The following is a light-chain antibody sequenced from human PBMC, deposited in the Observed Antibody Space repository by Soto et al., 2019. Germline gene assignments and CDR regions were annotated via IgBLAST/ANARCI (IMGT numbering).Light chain of an antibody. V-gene: IGKV3-15*01. CDR1: ESVHRN. J-gene: IGKJ3*01. CDR2: YAS. CDR3: QHYSNWPPT. Sequence: EVVMTQSPATLTVSPGERVTLSCRASESVHRNLAWYQQKPGQGPSLLIYYASTRATGVPDRFTGSGSGTEFTLTISSLQSEYFGVYHCQHYSNWPPTFGPGTRVEI.